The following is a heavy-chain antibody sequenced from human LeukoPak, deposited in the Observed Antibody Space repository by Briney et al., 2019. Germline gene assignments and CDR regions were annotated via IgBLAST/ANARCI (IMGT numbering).Heavy chain of an antibody. CDR2: FDPEDGET. CDR1: GYTLTELS. CDR3: ATEVYCSSTSCQNWFDP. V-gene: IGHV1-24*01. D-gene: IGHD2-2*01. Sequence: ASVKVSCKASGYTLTELSMHWVRQAPGKGLEWMGGFDPEDGETIYAQKFQGRVTMTEDTSTDTAYMELSSLRSEDTAVYYCATEVYCSSTSCQNWFDPWGQGTLVTVSS. J-gene: IGHJ5*02.